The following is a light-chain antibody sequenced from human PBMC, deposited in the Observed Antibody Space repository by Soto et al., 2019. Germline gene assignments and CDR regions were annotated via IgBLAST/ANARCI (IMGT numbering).Light chain of an antibody. CDR1: TSDVGADNY. CDR2: DVN. J-gene: IGLJ3*02. Sequence: QSALTQPRSVSGSPGQSVTISCTGTTSDVGADNYVSWYQQHPGKAPKLMIYDVNKRPSGVPDLFSGSKSGNTASLTISGVEAEEEADYYCSSYAGSYTGLFGGGTKVTVL. V-gene: IGLV2-11*01. CDR3: SSYAGSYTGL.